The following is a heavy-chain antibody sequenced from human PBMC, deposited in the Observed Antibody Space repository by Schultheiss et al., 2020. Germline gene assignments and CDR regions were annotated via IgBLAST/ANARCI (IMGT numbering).Heavy chain of an antibody. CDR2: IYSSGTT. CDR3: ARVGYCSGGSCYEGSGGIDY. Sequence: SETLSLTCSVSGGSISSHYWSWIRQSPGKGLEWIGYIYSSGTTRYNPSLKSRVTISIDTSKNQISLRLSSVTAADTAVYYCARVGYCSGGSCYEGSGGIDYWGQGTLVTVSS. J-gene: IGHJ4*02. CDR1: GGSISSHY. D-gene: IGHD2-15*01. V-gene: IGHV4-59*08.